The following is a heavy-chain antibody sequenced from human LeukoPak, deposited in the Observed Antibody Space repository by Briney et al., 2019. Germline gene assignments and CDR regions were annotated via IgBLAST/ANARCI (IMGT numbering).Heavy chain of an antibody. CDR3: ARDYYYSEYASFDY. D-gene: IGHD1-26*01. CDR1: GYTFTSLG. CDR2: ISVYNGNT. J-gene: IGHJ4*02. V-gene: IGHV1-18*01. Sequence: ASVKVSCKASGYTFTSLGISWLRRAPEQGLEWMGWISVYNGNTNYAQKLQGRVTMTTDTSTSTAYMELRSLRSDDTAVYYCARDYYYSEYASFDYWGQGTLVTVSS.